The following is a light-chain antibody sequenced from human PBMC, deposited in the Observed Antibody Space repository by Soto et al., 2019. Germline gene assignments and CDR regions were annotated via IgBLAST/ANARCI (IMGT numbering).Light chain of an antibody. J-gene: IGLJ2*01. Sequence: QSVLTQPPSVSGTPGQRVTISCSGSSSNIGSKSVSWYQHLPQTAPKLLIYSNNQRPSGVPERFSGSKSGTSASLAISGLQSDDETQYYCAAWDDSLNVLVFGGGTKLTV. CDR1: SSNIGSKS. CDR2: SNN. V-gene: IGLV1-44*01. CDR3: AAWDDSLNVLV.